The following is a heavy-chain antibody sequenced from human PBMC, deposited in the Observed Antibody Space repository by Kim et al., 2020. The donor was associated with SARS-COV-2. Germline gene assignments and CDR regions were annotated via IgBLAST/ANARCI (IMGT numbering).Heavy chain of an antibody. Sequence: GGSLRLSCAASGFTFTSYWMTWVRQAPGKGLEWLANIKKDGSEKYYVGSVKGRFTISRDNAKNSVYLEMKSLRDEDTAIYYCASWGIAAEGYYGMDVWGQGTTGAVSS. V-gene: IGHV3-7*03. CDR1: GFTFTSYW. CDR3: ASWGIAAEGYYGMDV. J-gene: IGHJ6*02. D-gene: IGHD6-13*01. CDR2: IKKDGSEK.